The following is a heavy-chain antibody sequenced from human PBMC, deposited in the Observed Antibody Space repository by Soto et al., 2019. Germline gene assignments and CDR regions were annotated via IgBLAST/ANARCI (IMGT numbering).Heavy chain of an antibody. CDR2: ITSSSIYI. J-gene: IGHJ4*02. CDR1: GFTFSSYS. CDR3: ASIGSDYYDSSGYSY. Sequence: EVRLVESGGGLVKPGGSLRLSCAASGFTFSSYSMNWVRQAPWTGLEWVSSITSSSIYIYYADAVKGRFTISRDNAKNSLFLQMNSLRAEDTAVYYCASIGSDYYDSSGYSYWGQGILVTVSS. D-gene: IGHD3-22*01. V-gene: IGHV3-21*02.